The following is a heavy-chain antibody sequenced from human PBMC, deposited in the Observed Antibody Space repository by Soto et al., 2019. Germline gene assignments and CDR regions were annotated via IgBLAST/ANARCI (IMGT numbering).Heavy chain of an antibody. D-gene: IGHD3-3*01. V-gene: IGHV3-21*01. CDR3: ARGSYDFWSGYYPADDY. Sequence: EVQLVESGGGLVKPGGSLRLSCAASGFTFSSYSMNWVRQAPGKGLEWVSSISSSSSYINYADSVKGRFTISRDNAKNSLYLQMNSLRDEDTAVYYCARGSYDFWSGYYPADDYWGQGTLVTVSS. CDR1: GFTFSSYS. CDR2: ISSSSSYI. J-gene: IGHJ4*02.